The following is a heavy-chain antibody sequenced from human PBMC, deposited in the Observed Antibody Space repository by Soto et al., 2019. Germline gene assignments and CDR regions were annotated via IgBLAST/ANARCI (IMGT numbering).Heavy chain of an antibody. J-gene: IGHJ6*03. D-gene: IGHD3-10*01. CDR3: ARDAPYYGSGSYYPEYYYYYYYMDV. Sequence: EVQLVESGGGLVKPGGSLRLSCAASGFTFSSYSMNWVRQAPGKGLEWVSSISSSSYIYYADSVKGRFTISRDNAKNSLYLQMNSLRAEDTAVYYCARDAPYYGSGSYYPEYYYYYYYMDVWGKGTTVTVSS. V-gene: IGHV3-21*01. CDR1: GFTFSSYS. CDR2: ISSSSYI.